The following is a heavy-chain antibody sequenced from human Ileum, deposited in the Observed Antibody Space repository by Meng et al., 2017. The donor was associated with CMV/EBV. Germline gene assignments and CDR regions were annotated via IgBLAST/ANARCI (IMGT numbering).Heavy chain of an antibody. J-gene: IGHJ4*02. V-gene: IGHV1-69*12. CDR2: IIAVFKTP. D-gene: IGHD2-8*01. CDR3: ARGFTNGWQPFDY. CDR1: RSSVNNYA. Sequence: QVRVVQAGAEVQMPGSSVKVTCKSSRSSVNNYALSCVRQAPGQGLEWMGGIIAVFKTPNCAQKFQGRLTISADASTGTTYMELTGLTSEDTAVYYCARGFTNGWQPFDYWGQGTLVTVSS.